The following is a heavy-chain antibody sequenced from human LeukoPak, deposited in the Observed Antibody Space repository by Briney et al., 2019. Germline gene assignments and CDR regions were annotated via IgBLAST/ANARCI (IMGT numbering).Heavy chain of an antibody. D-gene: IGHD4-23*01. CDR1: GGSFNNYY. CDR2: INHRGST. J-gene: IGHJ4*02. CDR3: ASCPYGGNSGYFDY. Sequence: PSETLSLTCAVSGGSFNNYYWSWIRQPPGKGLEWIGEINHRGSTNYNPSLKSRVTISVDTSKKQFSLNLTSVTAADTAVYYCASCPYGGNSGYFDYWGQGNLVTVSS. V-gene: IGHV4-34*01.